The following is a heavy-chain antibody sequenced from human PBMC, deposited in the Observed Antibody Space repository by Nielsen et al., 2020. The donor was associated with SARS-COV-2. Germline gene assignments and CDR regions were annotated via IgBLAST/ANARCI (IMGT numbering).Heavy chain of an antibody. V-gene: IGHV3-74*01. CDR3: VGDTGGRWGEL. J-gene: IGHJ4*02. D-gene: IGHD2-15*01. CDR2: INNDGSST. CDR1: GFTFSSHW. Sequence: GESLKISCVASGFTFSSHWMHWVRQAPGKGLLWLSRINNDGSSTSYADSVKGRFTISRDNAKNTLWLEMNSLRVDDTAVYYCVGDTGGRWGELWGQGTLVTVSP.